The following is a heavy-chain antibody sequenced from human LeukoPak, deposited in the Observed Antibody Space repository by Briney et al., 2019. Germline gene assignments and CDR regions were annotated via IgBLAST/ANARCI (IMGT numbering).Heavy chain of an antibody. CDR1: GGSISTSSYY. D-gene: IGHD3-16*01. J-gene: IGHJ6*03. CDR2: IFYSGST. V-gene: IGHV4-39*07. CDR3: ARETSQKGAHYMDV. Sequence: PSETLSLTCTVSGGSISTSSYYWGWVRQPPGKGLEWIGNIFYSGSTYYSPSLKSRVTISLDTSKNQFSLKLRSVTAADTAVYYCARETSQKGAHYMDVWGKGTTVTISS.